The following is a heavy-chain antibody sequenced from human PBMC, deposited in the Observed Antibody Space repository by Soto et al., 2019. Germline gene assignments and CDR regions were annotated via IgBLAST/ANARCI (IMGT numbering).Heavy chain of an antibody. CDR2: IFSADNT. D-gene: IGHD3-3*01. J-gene: IGHJ4*02. V-gene: IGHV3-53*01. CDR3: AITGAGYYIV. CDR1: GFTVSSNY. Sequence: PGGSLRLSCAASGFTVSSNYLSWVRQAPGKGLEWVSVIFSADNTHYADSVKGRFTISRDNSKNTVFLQMNSLRAEDTAVYYCAITGAGYYIVWGQGTPVTSPQ.